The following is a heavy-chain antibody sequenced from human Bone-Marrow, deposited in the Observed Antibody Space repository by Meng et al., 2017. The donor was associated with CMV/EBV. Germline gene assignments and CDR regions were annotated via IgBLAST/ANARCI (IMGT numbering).Heavy chain of an antibody. D-gene: IGHD3-10*01. CDR2: IYWNDDK. CDR3: AHSSGSGSYWFVGYGMDV. CDR1: GFPPSTSGVG. V-gene: IGHV2-5*01. J-gene: IGHJ6*01. Sequence: SGPTLVKPTQTLPLTCTFSGFPPSTSGVGVGWIRQPPGKALEWLALIYWNDDKRYSPSLKSRLTITKDTSKNQVVLTMTNMDPVDTATYYCAHSSGSGSYWFVGYGMDVWGQGTTVTVSS.